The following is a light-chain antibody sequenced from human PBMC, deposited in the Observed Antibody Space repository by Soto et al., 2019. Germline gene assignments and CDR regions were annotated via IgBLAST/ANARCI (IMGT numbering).Light chain of an antibody. Sequence: QSALTQPASVSGSPGQSITISCTGTSSDVGGYTYVSWYQQHPGKAPKLMIYDVSYRPSGVSNRVSGSKSGNTASLTISGLQAEDEADYYCCSSTSSNTYVFGTGTKLTVL. CDR1: SSDVGGYTY. J-gene: IGLJ1*01. V-gene: IGLV2-14*01. CDR3: CSSTSSNTYV. CDR2: DVS.